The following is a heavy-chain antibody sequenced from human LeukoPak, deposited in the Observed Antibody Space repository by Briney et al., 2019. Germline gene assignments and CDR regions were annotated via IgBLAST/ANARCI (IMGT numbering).Heavy chain of an antibody. V-gene: IGHV3-23*01. Sequence: GGSLRLSCAASGFSFSDSAMTWVRQAPGKGLEWVSSIDNSGYNTFYADSVKGRFTISRDSSKNTLYLRMNGLKDETTAVYDCATLSGSGTTDCGQGTLVTVSS. D-gene: IGHD1-7*01. J-gene: IGHJ4*02. CDR3: ATLSGSGTTD. CDR1: GFSFSDSA. CDR2: IDNSGYNT.